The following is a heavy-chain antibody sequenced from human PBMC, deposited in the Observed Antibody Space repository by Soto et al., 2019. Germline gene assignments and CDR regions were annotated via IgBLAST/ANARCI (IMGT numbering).Heavy chain of an antibody. CDR3: ATSLVTSRARVDY. CDR2: IYYTGST. V-gene: IGHV4-31*03. CDR1: GGSIYTGGFY. J-gene: IGHJ4*02. D-gene: IGHD1-26*01. Sequence: SETLSLTCTVSGGSIYTGGFYWSWIRQLPGKGLEWLGYIYYTGSTQYTPSLKSRLSISTDTSDNQFSLRLNSVTAADTAVYYCATSLVTSRARVDYWGQGTPVTVSS.